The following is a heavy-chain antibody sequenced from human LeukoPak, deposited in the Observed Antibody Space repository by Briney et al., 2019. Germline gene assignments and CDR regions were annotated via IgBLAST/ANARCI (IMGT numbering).Heavy chain of an antibody. D-gene: IGHD6-19*01. V-gene: IGHV3-21*01. Sequence: GGSLRLSCAASGLTLSSYSMNWVRQAPGKGLEWVSSISSSSSYIYYADSVKGRFTISRDNAKNSLYLQMNSLRAEDTAVYYCARDKTYSSGSLYGYWGQGTLVTVSS. CDR3: ARDKTYSSGSLYGY. CDR1: GLTLSSYS. J-gene: IGHJ4*02. CDR2: ISSSSSYI.